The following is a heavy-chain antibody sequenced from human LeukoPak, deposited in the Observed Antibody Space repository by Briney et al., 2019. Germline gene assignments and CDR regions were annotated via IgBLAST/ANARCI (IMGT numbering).Heavy chain of an antibody. CDR3: ATISSPPDY. CDR2: IKKDGSER. V-gene: IGHV3-7*01. J-gene: IGHJ4*02. CDR1: GFTLSGYW. Sequence: AGGSLRLSCAASGFTLSGYWMSWVRQAPGKGLEWVANIKKDGSERYYVDFVKGRFTISRDNAKDSVYLQMNSLRVEDTAMYYCATISSPPDYWGQGTLVTVSS. D-gene: IGHD2-15*01.